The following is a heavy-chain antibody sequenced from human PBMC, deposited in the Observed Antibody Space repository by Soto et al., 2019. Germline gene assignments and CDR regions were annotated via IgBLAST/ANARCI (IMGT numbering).Heavy chain of an antibody. D-gene: IGHD1-26*01. CDR3: ARPHSGSYYAAFDI. CDR2: INSDGSST. CDR1: GFTFSSYW. V-gene: IGHV3-74*01. J-gene: IGHJ3*02. Sequence: GGSLRLSCAASGFTFSSYWMHWVRQAPGKGLVWVSRINSDGSSTSYADSVKGRFTISRDNAKNTLYLQMNSLRAEDTAVYYCARPHSGSYYAAFDIWGQGTMVTVSS.